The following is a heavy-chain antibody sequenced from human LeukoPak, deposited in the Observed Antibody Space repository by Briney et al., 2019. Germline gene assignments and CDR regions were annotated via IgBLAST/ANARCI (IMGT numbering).Heavy chain of an antibody. CDR2: IYYSGST. V-gene: IGHV4-59*08. CDR3: ARPSGGSWRWYFDL. J-gene: IGHJ2*01. Sequence: PSETLSLTCTVSGGSISSYYWSWLRQPPGKGLEWIGYIYYSGSTNYNPSLKSRVTISVDTSKNQFSLKLSSVTAADTAVYYCARPSGGSWRWYFDLWGRGTLVTVSS. CDR1: GGSISSYY. D-gene: IGHD2-15*01.